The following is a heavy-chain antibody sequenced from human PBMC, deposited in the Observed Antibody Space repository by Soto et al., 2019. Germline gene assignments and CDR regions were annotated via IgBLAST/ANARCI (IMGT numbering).Heavy chain of an antibody. CDR2: ISYDGSNK. V-gene: IGHV3-30-3*01. J-gene: IGHJ4*02. CDR1: GFTFSSYA. Sequence: QVQLVESGGGVVQPGRSLRLSCAASGFTFSSYAMHWVRQAPGKGLEWAAVISYDGSNKYYADSVKGRFTISRDNSKNTLYLQMNSLRAEDTAVYYCARDETWIQLWFFDYWGQGTLVTVSS. D-gene: IGHD5-18*01. CDR3: ARDETWIQLWFFDY.